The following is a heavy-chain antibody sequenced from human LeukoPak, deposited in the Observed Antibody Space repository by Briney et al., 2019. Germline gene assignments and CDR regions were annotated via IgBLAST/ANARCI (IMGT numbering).Heavy chain of an antibody. D-gene: IGHD4-17*01. J-gene: IGHJ3*02. CDR2: ISYSENT. CDR1: GGSISSSSYY. Sequence: SETLSLTCTVSGGSISSSSYYWGWIRQPPGKGLEWIGTISYSENTYYKPSLRSRVTISVDTSKNQFSLKLNSVTAADTAVYYCARHDYGDYGTFDIWGQGTMVTVSS. CDR3: ARHDYGDYGTFDI. V-gene: IGHV4-39*01.